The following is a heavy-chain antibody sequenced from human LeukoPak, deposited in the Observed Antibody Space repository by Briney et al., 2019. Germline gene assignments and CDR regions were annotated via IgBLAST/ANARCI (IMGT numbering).Heavy chain of an antibody. CDR2: IKSDGST. D-gene: IGHD3-22*01. Sequence: GGSLRLSCAASGFTFSTYWMHWVRQAPGKGLVWVSRIKSDGSTNYADSVKGRFTISRDNAKSTVSLQMNSLRPGDTGVYYCARAPSEIGGYYPEYFRHWGQGTLVTVSS. CDR1: GFTFSTYW. CDR3: ARAPSEIGGYYPEYFRH. J-gene: IGHJ1*01. V-gene: IGHV3-74*01.